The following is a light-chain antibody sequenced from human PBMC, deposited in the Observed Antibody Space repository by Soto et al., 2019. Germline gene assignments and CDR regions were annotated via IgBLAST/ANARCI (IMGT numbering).Light chain of an antibody. CDR3: SSYTSSSTDV. J-gene: IGLJ1*01. V-gene: IGLV2-14*01. CDR2: EVS. Sequence: QSALTQPASVSGSPGQSITISCTGTSSDVGGYNYVSWYQQHPGKAPKLMIYEVSNRPSGVSNRFSGSKSGNTASPTISGLQAEDEADYYCSSYTSSSTDVFGTGTRSPS. CDR1: SSDVGGYNY.